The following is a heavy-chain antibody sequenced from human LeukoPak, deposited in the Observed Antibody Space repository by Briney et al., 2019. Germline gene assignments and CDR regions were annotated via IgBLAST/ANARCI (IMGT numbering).Heavy chain of an antibody. CDR3: ARDFVSAFDI. CDR2: ISYDGSNK. Sequence: GGSLRLSCAASGFTFSSYAMHWVRQAPGKGLEWVAVISYDGSNKYYADSVKGRFTISRDNSKNTLYLQMNSLRAEDTAVYYCARDFVSAFDIWGQGTMVTVSS. CDR1: GFTFSSYA. J-gene: IGHJ3*02. D-gene: IGHD6-6*01. V-gene: IGHV3-30*04.